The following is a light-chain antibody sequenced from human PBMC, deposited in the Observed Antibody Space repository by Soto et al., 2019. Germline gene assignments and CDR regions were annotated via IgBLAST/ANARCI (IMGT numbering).Light chain of an antibody. J-gene: IGKJ2*01. V-gene: IGKV3-20*01. Sequence: EIVLTQSPGTLSLSPGERATLSCRASQSVSSSYLAWYQQKPGQAPRVLIYGASSRATGIPDRFSGSGSWTNFPLTISRLEPEYLAVYYCQQYGSSPYTFGQATKLEIK. CDR2: GAS. CDR3: QQYGSSPYT. CDR1: QSVSSSY.